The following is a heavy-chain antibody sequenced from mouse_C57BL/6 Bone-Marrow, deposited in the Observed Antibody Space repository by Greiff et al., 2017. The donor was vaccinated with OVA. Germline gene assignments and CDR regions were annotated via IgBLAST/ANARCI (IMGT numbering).Heavy chain of an antibody. CDR3: AQLRPWFAY. CDR2: ILPGSGST. CDR1: GYTFTGYW. Sequence: VKLQESGAELMKPGASVKLSCKATGYTFTGYWIAFLQPLPGPVLSLIGEILPGSGSTNYNEKFKGKATFTADTSSNTAYMQLSRLTTEDSAIYYCAQLRPWFAYWGQGTTLTVSS. V-gene: IGHV1-9*01. J-gene: IGHJ2*01. D-gene: IGHD3-2*02.